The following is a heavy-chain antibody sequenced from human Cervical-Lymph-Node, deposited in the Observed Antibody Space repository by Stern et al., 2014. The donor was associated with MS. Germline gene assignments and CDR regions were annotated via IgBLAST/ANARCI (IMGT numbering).Heavy chain of an antibody. J-gene: IGHJ4*02. Sequence: VQLGQSGPEVKKPGESLRISCKASGYSFPVFWIGWVRQMSGRGLEWMGVIYPGDAETRYSPSFRGQVTMSVDLSTTTAYLQWRSLKASDTAMYYCARREVSTTRYFASWGQGTLVTVPS. CDR1: GYSFPVFW. D-gene: IGHD5/OR15-5a*01. CDR2: IYPGDAET. CDR3: ARREVSTTRYFAS. V-gene: IGHV5-51*01.